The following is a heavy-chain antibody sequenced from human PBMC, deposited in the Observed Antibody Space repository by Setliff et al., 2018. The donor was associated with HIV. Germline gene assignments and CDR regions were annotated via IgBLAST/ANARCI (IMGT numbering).Heavy chain of an antibody. CDR3: ARDRRSIFGVDTKNWFDP. CDR1: GTSFSDYY. D-gene: IGHD3-3*01. CDR2: VNHSGTT. J-gene: IGHJ5*02. Sequence: SETLSLTCAVYGTSFSDYYWTWIRQPPGKGLEWIGEVNHSGTTNYNTSLKSRVTISGDTSKKQFSLKLSSVTAAGTAVYYCARDRRSIFGVDTKNWFDPWGQGTLVTVSS. V-gene: IGHV4-34*01.